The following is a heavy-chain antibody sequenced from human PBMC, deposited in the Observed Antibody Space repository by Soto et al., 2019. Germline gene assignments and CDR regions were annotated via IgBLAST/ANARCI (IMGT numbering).Heavy chain of an antibody. J-gene: IGHJ4*02. D-gene: IGHD2-2*01. CDR1: GGSVSSSKR. V-gene: IGHV4-4*02. CDR3: ATLSTGLGYYFDY. Sequence: XTLSLPCAVSGGSVSSSKRWSWVLQPPGKGLEWIGEIYHSGSTNYNPSLKSRVTISVDKSKNQFSLKLSSVTPADTAVYYCATLSTGLGYYFDYWGQATLVTVSS. CDR2: IYHSGST.